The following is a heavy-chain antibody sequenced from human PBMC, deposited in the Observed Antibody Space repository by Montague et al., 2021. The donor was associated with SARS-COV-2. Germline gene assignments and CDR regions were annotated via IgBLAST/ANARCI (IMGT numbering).Heavy chain of an antibody. CDR2: IYTSGST. V-gene: IGHV4-61*02. Sequence: TLSLTCTVSGGSISSGSYYWNWIRQPAGKGLESIGRIYTSGSTNYNPSLKSRVTISVDTSKNQFSLKLSSVTAADTAVYYCARESLHLTGYYNDYFDYWGQGTLVTVSS. J-gene: IGHJ4*02. D-gene: IGHD3-9*01. CDR3: ARESLHLTGYYNDYFDY. CDR1: GGSISSGSYY.